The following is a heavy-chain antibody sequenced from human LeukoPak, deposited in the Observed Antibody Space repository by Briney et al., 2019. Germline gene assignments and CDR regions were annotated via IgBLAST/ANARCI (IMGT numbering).Heavy chain of an antibody. CDR3: ARLRYGSGTDAFDI. Sequence: SETLSLTCAVYGGSFSGYYWSWTRQPPGKGLEWIGEINHSGTTNYNPSLKSRVTISVDTSKNQFSLKLSSVTAADTAVYYCARLRYGSGTDAFDIWGQGTMVTVSS. J-gene: IGHJ3*02. CDR1: GGSFSGYY. CDR2: INHSGTT. D-gene: IGHD3-10*01. V-gene: IGHV4-34*01.